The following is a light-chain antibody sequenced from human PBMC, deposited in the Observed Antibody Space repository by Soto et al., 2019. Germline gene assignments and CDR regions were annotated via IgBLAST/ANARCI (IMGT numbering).Light chain of an antibody. CDR3: QQRSNWPPLT. J-gene: IGKJ4*01. V-gene: IGKV3-11*01. Sequence: EGVLTQSPATLSVSPGERATLSCRASQRISRNLAWYQQKPGQAPRLLIYDASNRATGIPARFSGSGSGTDFTLTISSLEPEDFAVYYCQQRSNWPPLTFGGGTKVDTK. CDR1: QRISRN. CDR2: DAS.